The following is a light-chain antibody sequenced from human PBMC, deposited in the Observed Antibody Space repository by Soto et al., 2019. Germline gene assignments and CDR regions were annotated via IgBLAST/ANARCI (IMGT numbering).Light chain of an antibody. CDR1: QSVTSRY. J-gene: IGKJ2*01. Sequence: EIVLTQSPGTLSLSPGERATLYCRASQSVTSRYLAWYQQKPGQAPRLLIYGASSRATGIPDRFSGSGSGTDFTLTISRLEPEDFAVYYCQQYAISPPYTFGQGTKLEIK. CDR3: QQYAISPPYT. V-gene: IGKV3-20*01. CDR2: GAS.